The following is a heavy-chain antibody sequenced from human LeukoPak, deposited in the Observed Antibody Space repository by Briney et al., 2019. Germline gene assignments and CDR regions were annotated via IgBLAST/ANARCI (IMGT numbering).Heavy chain of an antibody. Sequence: GGSLRLSCAASGFTFSSYGMHWVRQAPGKGLEWVAFIRYDGSNKYYADSVKGRFTISRDNSKNTLYLQMNSLRAEDTAVYYCANDLGYSSGWLLFGTDYWGQGTLVTVSS. J-gene: IGHJ4*02. CDR1: GFTFSSYG. D-gene: IGHD6-19*01. CDR3: ANDLGYSSGWLLFGTDY. V-gene: IGHV3-30*02. CDR2: IRYDGSNK.